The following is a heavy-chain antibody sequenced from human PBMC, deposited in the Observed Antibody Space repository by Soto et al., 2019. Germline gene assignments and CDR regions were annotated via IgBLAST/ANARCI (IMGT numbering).Heavy chain of an antibody. CDR2: VTADGGT. D-gene: IGHD2-15*01. CDR1: GFTVSSHA. V-gene: IGHV3-23*01. J-gene: IGHJ3*02. Sequence: EVQVLESGGGLVQPGGSLRLSCEGSGFTVSSHAMTWIRQAPGKGPEWVSTVTADGGTYYADSVKGRFAMSRDTSENTLYLQKTSLGAEDTAAYYCAPHVSCSGGSCQYDAFAIRGQGTMVTVSS. CDR3: APHVSCSGGSCQYDAFAI.